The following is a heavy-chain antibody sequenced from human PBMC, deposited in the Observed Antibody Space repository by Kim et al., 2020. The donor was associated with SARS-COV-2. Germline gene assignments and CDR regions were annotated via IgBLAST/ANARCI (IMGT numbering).Heavy chain of an antibody. CDR2: ISSSGSTI. CDR1: GFTFSDYY. V-gene: IGHV3-11*01. CDR3: ARVRGAAGPFYYYYYGMDV. Sequence: GGSLRLSCAASGFTFSDYYMSWIRQAPGKGLEWVSYISSSGSTIYYADSVKGRFTISRDNAKNSLYLQMNSLRAEDTAVYYCARVRGAAGPFYYYYYGMDVWRQGTKVTVSS. D-gene: IGHD6-13*01. J-gene: IGHJ6*02.